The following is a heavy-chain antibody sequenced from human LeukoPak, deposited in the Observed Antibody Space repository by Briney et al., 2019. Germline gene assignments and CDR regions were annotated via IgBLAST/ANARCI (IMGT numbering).Heavy chain of an antibody. J-gene: IGHJ6*03. D-gene: IGHD2-2*02. V-gene: IGHV3-30*02. Sequence: GGSLRLSCAASGFTFSNYGMHWVRQAPGKGLEWVAFIRYDGNSAYYADSVKGRFTISRDNSKNTLYLQMSSLRPEDTAVYYCAKGAILRYYYYYIDVWGKGATVTISS. CDR2: IRYDGNSA. CDR3: AKGAILRYYYYYIDV. CDR1: GFTFSNYG.